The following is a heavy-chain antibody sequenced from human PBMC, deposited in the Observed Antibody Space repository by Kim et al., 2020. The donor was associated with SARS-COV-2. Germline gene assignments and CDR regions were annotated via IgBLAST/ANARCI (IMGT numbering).Heavy chain of an antibody. CDR2: IYYSGST. CDR3: ARVSYGYSSSWYYFDY. CDR1: GGSISSYY. J-gene: IGHJ4*02. Sequence: SETLSLTCTVSGGSISSYYWSWIRQPPGKGLEWIGYIYYSGSTNYNPSLKSRVTISVDTSKNQFSLKLSSVTAADTAVYYCARVSYGYSSSWYYFDYWGQGTLVTVSS. D-gene: IGHD6-13*01. V-gene: IGHV4-59*13.